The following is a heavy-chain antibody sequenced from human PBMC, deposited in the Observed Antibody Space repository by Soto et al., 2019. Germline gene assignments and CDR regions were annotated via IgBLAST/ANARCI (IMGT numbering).Heavy chain of an antibody. Sequence: QVQLVESGGGVVQPGRSLRLSYAASGFTFSSYAIHWVRQAPGKGLEWVAVISNDGSNKYYADSVKGRFTISRDNSRNTLYLQVNSLRAEDTAVYYCAKGQADWYGRFDCWGQGTLVTVSS. J-gene: IGHJ4*02. V-gene: IGHV3-30*18. CDR2: ISNDGSNK. D-gene: IGHD3-9*01. CDR3: AKGQADWYGRFDC. CDR1: GFTFSSYA.